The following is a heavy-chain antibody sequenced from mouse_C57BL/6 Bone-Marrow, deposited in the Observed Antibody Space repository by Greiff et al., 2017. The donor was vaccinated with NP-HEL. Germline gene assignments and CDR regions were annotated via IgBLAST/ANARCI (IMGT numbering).Heavy chain of an antibody. CDR2: SRNKANDYTT. Sequence: EVKVVESGGGLVQSGRSLRLSCATSGFTFSDFYMEWVRQAPGKGLEWIAASRNKANDYTTEYSASVKGRFIVSRDTSQSILYLQMNAVRAEDTAIYYCARDGHDQSSWGAWFAYWGQGTLVTVSA. V-gene: IGHV7-1*01. J-gene: IGHJ3*01. CDR3: ARDGHDQSSWGAWFAY. CDR1: GFTFSDFY.